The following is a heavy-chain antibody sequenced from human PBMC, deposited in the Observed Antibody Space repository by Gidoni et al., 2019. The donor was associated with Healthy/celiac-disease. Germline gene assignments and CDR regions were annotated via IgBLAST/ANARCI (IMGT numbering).Heavy chain of an antibody. J-gene: IGHJ4*02. D-gene: IGHD3-3*01. CDR2: IYTSGST. Sequence: QVQLQESGPGLVKPSQTLSLTCTVSGGSISSGSYYWRWIRQPAGKGLEWIGRIYTSGSTNYNPSLKSRVTISVDTSKNQFSLKLSSVTAADTAVYYCARDSGYYDFWSGPLDYWGQGTLVTVSS. V-gene: IGHV4-61*02. CDR1: GGSISSGSYY. CDR3: ARDSGYYDFWSGPLDY.